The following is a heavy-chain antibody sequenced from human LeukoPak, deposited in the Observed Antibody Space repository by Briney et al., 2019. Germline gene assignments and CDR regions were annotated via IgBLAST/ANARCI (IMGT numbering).Heavy chain of an antibody. J-gene: IGHJ2*01. D-gene: IGHD6-19*01. CDR1: CASFRGYY. V-gene: IGHV4-34*01. CDR3: ARGPTAVAGWKYFDL. CDR2: INHGGST. Sequence: SETLSLTSAEDCASFRGYYWSLFRQHPRKGLYWIGEINHGGSTNYNPSLKSRVTISVDTSKNQFSLKLSSVTAADTAVYYCARGPTAVAGWKYFDLWGRGTLVTVSS.